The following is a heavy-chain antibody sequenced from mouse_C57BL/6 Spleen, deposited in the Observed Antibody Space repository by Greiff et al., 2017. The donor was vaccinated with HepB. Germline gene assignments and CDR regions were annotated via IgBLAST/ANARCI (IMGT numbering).Heavy chain of an antibody. D-gene: IGHD2-3*01. Sequence: QVQLQQSGAELVRPGASVKLSCKASGYTFTDYYINWVKQRPGQGLEWIARIYPGSGNTYYNEKFKGKATLTAEKSSSTAYMQLSSLTSEDSAVYFCARCGYDGNYWYFDVWGTGTTVTVSS. CDR2: IYPGSGNT. J-gene: IGHJ1*03. V-gene: IGHV1-76*01. CDR3: ARCGYDGNYWYFDV. CDR1: GYTFTDYY.